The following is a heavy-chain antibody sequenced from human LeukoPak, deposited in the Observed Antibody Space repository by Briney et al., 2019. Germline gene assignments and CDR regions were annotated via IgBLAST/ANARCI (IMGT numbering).Heavy chain of an antibody. CDR3: ASPYNYGSGSQLNY. CDR1: GYTFTAYY. CDR2: INPSSGGT. J-gene: IGHJ4*02. D-gene: IGHD3-10*01. V-gene: IGHV1-2*02. Sequence: GASVKVSCKASGYTFTAYYMHWVRQAPGQGLEWMGWINPSSGGTNYAQKFQGRVIMTRDTSISTAYMELSRLRSDDTAVYYCASPYNYGSGSQLNYWGQGTLVTVSS.